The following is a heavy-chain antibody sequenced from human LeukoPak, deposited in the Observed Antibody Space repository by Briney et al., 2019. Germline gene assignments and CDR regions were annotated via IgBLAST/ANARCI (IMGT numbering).Heavy chain of an antibody. CDR1: GFTFSSYA. J-gene: IGHJ4*02. Sequence: GGSLRLSCAASGFTFSSYAMSWVRQAPGKGLEWVSAISGRGGSTYYADSVKGRFTISRDNSKNTLYLEMNSLRAEDTAKYYCAKAASGNWNDVSDYWGQGTLVTVSS. D-gene: IGHD1-20*01. CDR2: ISGRGGST. V-gene: IGHV3-23*01. CDR3: AKAASGNWNDVSDY.